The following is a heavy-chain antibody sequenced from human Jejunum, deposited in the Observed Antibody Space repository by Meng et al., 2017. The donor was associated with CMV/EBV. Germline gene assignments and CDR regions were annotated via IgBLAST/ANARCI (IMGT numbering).Heavy chain of an antibody. CDR3: ARESGSYYWFDP. D-gene: IGHD1-26*01. V-gene: IGHV4-4*07. CDR1: GGSINNYY. CDR2: IYTSGST. J-gene: IGHJ5*02. Sequence: QVQLQESGPGLVKPSETLSLICTVSGGSINNYYWNWIRQSAGKGLEWIGRIYTSGSTNYNPSLQSRLTMSVDLAKNQISLKLSSVTAADTAVYYCARESGSYYWFDPWGQGTLVTVSS.